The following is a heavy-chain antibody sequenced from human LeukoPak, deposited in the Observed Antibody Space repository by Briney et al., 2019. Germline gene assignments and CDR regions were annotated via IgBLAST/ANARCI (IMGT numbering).Heavy chain of an antibody. CDR2: INPHSGGT. V-gene: IGHV1-2*02. Sequence: SVKVSCKASGYTFTGYFIHWVRQAPGHGLEWMGWINPHSGGTKSAQKFQGRVTMTRDTSISTAYMELSRLRSDDTAVYYCARGTDIVLMVYLNWFDPWGQGTLVTVSS. CDR3: ARGTDIVLMVYLNWFDP. J-gene: IGHJ5*02. CDR1: GYTFTGYF. D-gene: IGHD2-8*01.